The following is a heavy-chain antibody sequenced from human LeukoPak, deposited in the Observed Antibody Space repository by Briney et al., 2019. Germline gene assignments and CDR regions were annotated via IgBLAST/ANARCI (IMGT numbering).Heavy chain of an antibody. CDR1: GGSISSGSYY. CDR3: ARMIVGPYYFDY. J-gene: IGHJ4*02. CDR2: IYTSGST. V-gene: IGHV4-61*09. Sequence: SETLSLTCTVSGGSISSGSYYWSWIRQPAGKGLEWIGHIYTSGSTNYNPSLKSRVTISVDTSKNQFSLKLSSVTAADTAVYYCARMIVGPYYFDYWAREPWSPSPQ. D-gene: IGHD3-22*01.